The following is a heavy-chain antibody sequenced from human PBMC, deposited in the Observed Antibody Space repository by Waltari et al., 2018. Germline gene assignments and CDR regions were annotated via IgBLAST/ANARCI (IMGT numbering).Heavy chain of an antibody. CDR1: GGSISSSNW. CDR2: IYHSGST. J-gene: IGHJ6*02. Sequence: QVQLQESGPGLVKPSGTLSLTCAVSGGSISSSNWWSWVRQPPGKGLEWIGEIYHSGSTNYHPCLKSRVTKSVDKSQNQFSLKLSSVTAADTAVYYCARSNASSGYYFYYYYGMDVWGQGTTVTVSS. V-gene: IGHV4-4*02. D-gene: IGHD3-22*01. CDR3: ARSNASSGYYFYYYYGMDV.